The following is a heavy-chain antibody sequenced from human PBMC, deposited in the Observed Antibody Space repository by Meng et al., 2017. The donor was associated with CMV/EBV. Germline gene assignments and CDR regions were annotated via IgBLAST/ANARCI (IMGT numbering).Heavy chain of an antibody. Sequence: KVSCKGSGYSFTSYWIGWVHQVPGKGLEWMGIIYPGDSDTRYSPSFQGQVTISADKSISTAYLQWSSLKASDTAMYYCARHGGIYSGYDNNWFDPWGQGTLVTVSS. CDR2: IYPGDSDT. CDR3: ARHGGIYSGYDNNWFDP. CDR1: GYSFTSYW. D-gene: IGHD5-12*01. V-gene: IGHV5-51*07. J-gene: IGHJ5*02.